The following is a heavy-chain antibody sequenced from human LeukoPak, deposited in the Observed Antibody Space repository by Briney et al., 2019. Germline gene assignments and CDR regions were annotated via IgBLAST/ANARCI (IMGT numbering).Heavy chain of an antibody. D-gene: IGHD3-10*01. V-gene: IGHV1-8*03. CDR1: GYSFTNYD. Sequence: GASVKVSCKASGYSFTNYDINWVRRATGEGLEWVGWMNPKSGDTGYSQKFQGRVFITRDTSINTAYMELSSLGSDDTAVYYCARDGRGSRSSWFDPWGQGTLVIVSS. CDR2: MNPKSGDT. CDR3: ARDGRGSRSSWFDP. J-gene: IGHJ5*02.